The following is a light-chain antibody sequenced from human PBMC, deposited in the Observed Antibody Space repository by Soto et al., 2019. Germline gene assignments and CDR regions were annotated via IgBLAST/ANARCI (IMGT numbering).Light chain of an antibody. CDR1: QSVSSSY. Sequence: EIVLTQSPGTLSLSPGERATLSCGASQSVSSSYLAWYQQKPGQAPRLLIYGTSNRATGIPDRFSGSGSGTDFTLTISRLEPEDFAFYYCQQYVSSPLPFGGGTKVDIK. V-gene: IGKV3-20*01. CDR2: GTS. CDR3: QQYVSSPLP. J-gene: IGKJ4*01.